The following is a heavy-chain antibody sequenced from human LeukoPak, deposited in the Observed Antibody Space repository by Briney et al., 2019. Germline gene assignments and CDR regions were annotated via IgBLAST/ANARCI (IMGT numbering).Heavy chain of an antibody. D-gene: IGHD3-10*01. Sequence: SETLSLTRTVSGGSISSSSYYWGWIRQPPGKGLEWIGSIYYSGSTYYNPSLKSRVTISVDTSKNQFSLKLSSVTAADTAVYYCARDEYGSGSYYNAPSFDYWGQGTLVTVSS. CDR2: IYYSGST. CDR1: GGSISSSSYY. V-gene: IGHV4-39*07. J-gene: IGHJ4*02. CDR3: ARDEYGSGSYYNAPSFDY.